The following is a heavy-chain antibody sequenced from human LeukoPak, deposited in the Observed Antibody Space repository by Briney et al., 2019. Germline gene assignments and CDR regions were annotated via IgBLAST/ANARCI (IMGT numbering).Heavy chain of an antibody. CDR3: ARDRRVLLWFGLDY. V-gene: IGHV3-23*01. D-gene: IGHD3-10*01. J-gene: IGHJ4*02. CDR1: GFAFRTYA. CDR2: ISGRGDST. Sequence: PGGSLRLSCAASGFAFRTYAMTWVRQAPARGLEWVAAISGRGDSTYYADSAEGRFTISRDNPQNTLYLQMNSLRAEDTAVYYCARDRRVLLWFGLDYWGQGTLVTVSS.